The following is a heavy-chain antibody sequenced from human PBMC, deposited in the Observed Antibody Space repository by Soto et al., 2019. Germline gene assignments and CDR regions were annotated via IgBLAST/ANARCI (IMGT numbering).Heavy chain of an antibody. D-gene: IGHD2-15*01. J-gene: IGHJ4*02. V-gene: IGHV1-18*01. Sequence: QVQLVQSGAEVKKPGASVKVSCKASGYTFTSYGLSWVRQAPGQGLEWMGWISAYNGNTNYAQKLQGRVTMTTDTSTSPAYMELRSLRSDDTSVYYCVVAAQPHYFDACGQGTPVTVSA. CDR3: VVAAQPHYFDA. CDR2: ISAYNGNT. CDR1: GYTFTSYG.